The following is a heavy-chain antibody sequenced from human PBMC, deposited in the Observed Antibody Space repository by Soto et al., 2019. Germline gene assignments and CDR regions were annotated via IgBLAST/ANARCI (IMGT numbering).Heavy chain of an antibody. CDR2: ISYDGSNK. Sequence: GGSLRLSCAASGFTFSSYAMHWVRQAPGKGLEWVAVISYDGSNKYYADSVKGRFTISRDNSKNTLYLQMNSLRAEDTAVYYCARNKELRYFDSYYFDYWGQGTLVTVSS. J-gene: IGHJ4*02. D-gene: IGHD3-9*01. V-gene: IGHV3-30-3*01. CDR1: GFTFSSYA. CDR3: ARNKELRYFDSYYFDY.